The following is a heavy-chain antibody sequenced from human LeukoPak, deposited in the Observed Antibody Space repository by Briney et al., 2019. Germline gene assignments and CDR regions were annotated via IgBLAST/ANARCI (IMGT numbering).Heavy chain of an antibody. J-gene: IGHJ6*02. V-gene: IGHV3-21*01. CDR1: GFTFSDHY. CDR3: ARDGGYCGGDCYAPYYYGMDV. Sequence: GGSLRLSCAASGFTFSDHYMNWVRQAPGKGLEWVSSISSSSSYIYYADSVKGRFTISRDNAKNSLYLQMNSLRAEDTAVYYCARDGGYCGGDCYAPYYYGMDVWGQGTTVTVSS. CDR2: ISSSSSYI. D-gene: IGHD2-21*02.